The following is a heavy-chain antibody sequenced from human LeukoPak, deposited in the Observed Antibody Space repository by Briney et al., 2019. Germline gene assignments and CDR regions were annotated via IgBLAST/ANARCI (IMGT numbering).Heavy chain of an antibody. J-gene: IGHJ6*03. V-gene: IGHV3-11*04. CDR1: GFTFSDYY. CDR2: ISSSGSTI. CDR3: ARLGPSYYYYYYMDV. Sequence: GGSLRLSCAASGFTFSDYYMSWIRQAPGKGLEWVSYISSSGSTIYYADSVKGRFTISRDNAKNSLYLQMNSLRAEDTAVYYCARLGPSYYYYYYMDVWGKGTTVTVSS.